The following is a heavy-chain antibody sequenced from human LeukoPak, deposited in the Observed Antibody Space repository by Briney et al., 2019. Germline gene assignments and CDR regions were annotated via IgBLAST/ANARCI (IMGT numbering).Heavy chain of an antibody. V-gene: IGHV3-23*01. Sequence: PGGSLRLSCAASGFTFTHSFMTWVRQAPGKGPEWVSAASGGGHSTYYADSVKGRFTISRDNSNNTLYLQMHSLRAEDTAVYYXXXXXDXWGPNCFDPWGQGTLVTVSS. CDR3: XXXXDXWGPNCFDP. D-gene: IGHD7-27*01. CDR1: GFTFTHSF. CDR2: ASGGGHST. J-gene: IGHJ5*02.